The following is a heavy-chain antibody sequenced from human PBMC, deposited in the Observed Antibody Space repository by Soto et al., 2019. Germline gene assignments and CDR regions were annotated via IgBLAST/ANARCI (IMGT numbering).Heavy chain of an antibody. CDR3: AREIPFGIAAAAMSFDY. CDR1: GDSVSSNSAA. D-gene: IGHD6-13*01. Sequence: KQSQTLSLTCAISGDSVSSNSAAWNWIRQSPSRGLEWLGRTYYRSKWYNDYAVSVKSRITINPDTSKNQFSLQLNSVTPEDTAVYYCAREIPFGIAAAAMSFDYWGQGTLVTVSS. J-gene: IGHJ4*02. V-gene: IGHV6-1*01. CDR2: TYYRSKWYN.